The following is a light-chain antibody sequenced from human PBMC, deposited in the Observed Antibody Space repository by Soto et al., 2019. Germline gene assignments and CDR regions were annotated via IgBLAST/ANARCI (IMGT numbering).Light chain of an antibody. J-gene: IGLJ2*01. Sequence: QSALTQPPSASGSPGQSVTISCTGTSSDVGGYNYVSWYQQHPGKAPKLMIFELSRRPSGVPDRFSGSKFGNTAPLTVSGLQAEDEADYYCASYGGNNNLLFGGGTKVTVL. CDR2: ELS. CDR1: SSDVGGYNY. V-gene: IGLV2-8*01. CDR3: ASYGGNNNLL.